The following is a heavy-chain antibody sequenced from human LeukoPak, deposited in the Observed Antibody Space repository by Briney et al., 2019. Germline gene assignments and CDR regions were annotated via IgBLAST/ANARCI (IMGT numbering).Heavy chain of an antibody. CDR2: IKQDGSEK. D-gene: IGHD3-10*01. J-gene: IGHJ4*02. CDR1: GFTFSSYA. Sequence: PGGSLRLSCAASGFTFSSYAMSWVRQAPGKGLEWVANIKQDGSEKYYVDSVKGRFTISRDNAKNSLYLQMNSLKTEDTAVYYCTRGAVRGVIHQYWGQGTLVTVSS. V-gene: IGHV3-7*03. CDR3: TRGAVRGVIHQY.